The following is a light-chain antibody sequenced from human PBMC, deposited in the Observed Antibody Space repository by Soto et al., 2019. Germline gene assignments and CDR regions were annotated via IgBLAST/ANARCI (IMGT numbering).Light chain of an antibody. CDR3: QQRSNSPTT. Sequence: EIVLTQSPATLSLSPGERATLSCRASQSCSSYLTWYQQKPGQAPKLLIYDASNRATGIPARFSGSGSGTDLTLTISSLQPEDFAVYYCQQRSNSPTTFGQGTKVDI. CDR1: QSCSSY. V-gene: IGKV3-11*01. CDR2: DAS. J-gene: IGKJ1*01.